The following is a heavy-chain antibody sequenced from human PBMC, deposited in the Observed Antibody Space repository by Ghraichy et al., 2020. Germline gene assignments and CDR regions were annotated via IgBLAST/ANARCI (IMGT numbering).Heavy chain of an antibody. Sequence: GGSLRLSCAASGFFFSNFWMTWVRQAPGKGLEWVATIKPDGSEKYYVDSVKGRFTISRDNAKNSLYLQVSSLRAEDTAVYYCASGTYDYCWGQGTLVTVSS. CDR3: ASGTYDYC. D-gene: IGHD1-1*01. CDR1: GFFFSNFW. J-gene: IGHJ4*02. V-gene: IGHV3-7*03. CDR2: IKPDGSEK.